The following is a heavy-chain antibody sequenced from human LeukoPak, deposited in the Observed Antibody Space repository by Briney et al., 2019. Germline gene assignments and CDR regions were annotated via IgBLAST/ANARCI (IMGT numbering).Heavy chain of an antibody. CDR2: VTSGGGHI. D-gene: IGHD3-10*01. V-gene: IGHV3-23*01. CDR1: GFTFGDYA. J-gene: IGHJ5*02. CDR3: VTGDPIWFDP. Sequence: GGSLRLSCTASGFTFGDYAMSWVRQAPGKGLEWVSGVTSGGGHIYYADFVKGRLTISRDDSKNTLFLQMDSLRVEDTAVYYCVTGDPIWFDPWGQGTLVTVSS.